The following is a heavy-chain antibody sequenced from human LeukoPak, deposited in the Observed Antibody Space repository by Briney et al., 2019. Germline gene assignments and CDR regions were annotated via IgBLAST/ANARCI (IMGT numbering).Heavy chain of an antibody. D-gene: IGHD3-16*01. CDR3: ARFGVDYDMDV. CDR1: GYSISNGYY. Sequence: SETLSLTCTVSGYSISNGYYWGWIRQPPGKGLEWIGQIHYSGRPDYNPSLKSRVTISVDTSKNQLSLKVTSVTGADTAVYYCARFGVDYDMDVWGQGTTVTVSS. J-gene: IGHJ6*02. CDR2: IHYSGRP. V-gene: IGHV4-38-2*02.